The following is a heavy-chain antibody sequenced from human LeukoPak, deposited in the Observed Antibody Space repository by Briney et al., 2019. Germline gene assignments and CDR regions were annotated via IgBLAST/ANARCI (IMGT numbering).Heavy chain of an antibody. CDR3: ARGRGYSNYPDY. Sequence: GGSLRLSCAASGFTFSSYSMNWIRQAPGKGLEWVSHISISGSIIYYADSVKGRFTISRDNAKNSLYLQINSLRAEDTAVYYCARGRGYSNYPDYWGQGTLVTVSS. D-gene: IGHD4-11*01. V-gene: IGHV3-48*04. CDR2: ISISGSII. J-gene: IGHJ4*02. CDR1: GFTFSSYS.